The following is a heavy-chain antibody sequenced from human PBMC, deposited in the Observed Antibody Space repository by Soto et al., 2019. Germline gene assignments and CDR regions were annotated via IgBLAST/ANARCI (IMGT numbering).Heavy chain of an antibody. Sequence: EVQLVESGGGLVQPGGSLRLSCAVSGFTFSSFWMHWVCQAPGEGLVCVSRVNTDGSSTSDADSVKGRFTITRDNAKNTLYLQMDSLRVEDTAMYYCAKRGVATFGSSYWGQGTLVTVSS. D-gene: IGHD3-10*01. CDR2: VNTDGSST. CDR3: AKRGVATFGSSY. CDR1: GFTFSSFW. J-gene: IGHJ4*02. V-gene: IGHV3-74*01.